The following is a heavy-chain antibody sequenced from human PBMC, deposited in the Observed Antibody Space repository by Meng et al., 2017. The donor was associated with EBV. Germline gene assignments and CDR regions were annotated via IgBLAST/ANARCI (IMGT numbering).Heavy chain of an antibody. D-gene: IGHD5/OR15-5a*01. J-gene: IGHJ4*02. CDR2: IHPGGGST. Sequence: QVELVQSGAEVKKPVASVKVSCKSSGYTFTSNYIHWVRQAPGQGLEWMGVIHPGGGSTRNTQNYQGRVTMTRDTSTSTVYMELSSLRSEDTAIYYCARDVSDQDVYYFDYWGQGTLVTVSS. CDR1: GYTFTSNY. V-gene: IGHV1-46*01. CDR3: ARDVSDQDVYYFDY.